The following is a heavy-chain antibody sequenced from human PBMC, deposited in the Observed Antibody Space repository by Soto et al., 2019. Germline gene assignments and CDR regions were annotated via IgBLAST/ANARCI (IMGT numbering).Heavy chain of an antibody. J-gene: IGHJ3*01. CDR3: ARLRRDWGDAFDL. CDR2: IIPVFDKA. D-gene: IGHD3-16*01. V-gene: IGHV1-69*01. Sequence: QVQLVQSGADVKKPGSSVKVSCKTSGGSFGSSAISWVRQAPAQGLEWMGEIIPVFDKANYAQNFQGRLTITADELTGTVFMELSSLRSEDTAVYFCARLRRDWGDAFDLWGLGTFVRLF. CDR1: GGSFGSSA.